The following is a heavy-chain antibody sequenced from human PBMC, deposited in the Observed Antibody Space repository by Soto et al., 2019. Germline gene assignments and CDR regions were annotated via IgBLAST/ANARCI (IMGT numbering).Heavy chain of an antibody. CDR1: GYTFTGYY. Sequence: GASVKVSCKASGYTFTGYYMHWVRQAPGQGLEWMGWINPNSGGTNYAQKFQGRVTMTRDTSISTAYMELSRLRSDDTAVYYCARVAVLELQDYYYYGMDVWGHGTTVTVSS. J-gene: IGHJ6*02. CDR2: INPNSGGT. CDR3: ARVAVLELQDYYYYGMDV. V-gene: IGHV1-2*02. D-gene: IGHD1-7*01.